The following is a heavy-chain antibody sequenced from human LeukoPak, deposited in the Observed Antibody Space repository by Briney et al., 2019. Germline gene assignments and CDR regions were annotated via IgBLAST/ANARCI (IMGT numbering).Heavy chain of an antibody. V-gene: IGHV3-7*01. D-gene: IGHD1-1*01. CDR3: VRGGWELAY. J-gene: IGHJ4*02. CDR2: IKEDRTAD. Sequence: GGSLRLSCAASGFSVRDFWMAWVRQAPGKGLEWVAHIKEDRTADYYVDSVKGRFSISKDDGKNSLHLQMNSLRVEDTAVYYCVRGGWELAYWGQGTLVTVSS. CDR1: GFSVRDFW.